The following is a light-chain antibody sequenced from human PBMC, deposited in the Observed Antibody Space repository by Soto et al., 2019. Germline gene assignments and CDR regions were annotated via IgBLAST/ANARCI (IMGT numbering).Light chain of an antibody. J-gene: IGLJ2*01. CDR3: QTWDSSFVV. V-gene: IGLV3-1*01. CDR2: QNK. Sequence: SYELIQPPSVSVSPGQTVSITCSGDKLGDKYACWYQKRPGQSPVLVIYQNKKRPSGIPERFSGSNSGNTATLTISGTQAIDEAEYFCQTWDSSFVVFGGGTKVTVL. CDR1: KLGDKY.